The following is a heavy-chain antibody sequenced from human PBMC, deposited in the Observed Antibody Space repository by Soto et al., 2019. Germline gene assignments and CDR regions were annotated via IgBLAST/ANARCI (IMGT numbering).Heavy chain of an antibody. J-gene: IGHJ3*01. Sequence: QVQLVQSGADVKKPGSSVKVSCKTSGGSFGSSAISWVRQAPAQGLEWMGEIIPVFAKANYAQNFQGRLKITAVDLTGTVFIELSSLRSEGTTVYFSPRITRDWSDAFALWGLGT. V-gene: IGHV1-69*01. CDR1: GGSFGSSA. CDR3: PRITRDWSDAFAL. CDR2: IIPVFAKA. D-gene: IGHD7-27*01.